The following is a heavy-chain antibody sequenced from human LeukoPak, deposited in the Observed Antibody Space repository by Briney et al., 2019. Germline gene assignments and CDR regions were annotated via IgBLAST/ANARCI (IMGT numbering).Heavy chain of an antibody. CDR3: AKGSYYDSSGSFYFDY. J-gene: IGHJ4*02. CDR1: GFTFSNAW. Sequence: GGSLRLSCATSGFTFSNAWMNWVRQAPGKGLEWVSGISGSGDNTYYADSVKGRFTISRDNSKNTLYVQVNSLGTEDTAAYYCAKGSYYDSSGSFYFDYWGQGTLVTVSS. V-gene: IGHV3-23*01. CDR2: ISGSGDNT. D-gene: IGHD3-22*01.